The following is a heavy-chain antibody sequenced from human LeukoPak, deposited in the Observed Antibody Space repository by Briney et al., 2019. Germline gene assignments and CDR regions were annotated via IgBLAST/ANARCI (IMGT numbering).Heavy chain of an antibody. CDR3: ARGYGSGSYYTNWFDP. J-gene: IGHJ5*02. CDR1: GGSISSYY. D-gene: IGHD3-10*01. Sequence: PSETLSLTCTVSGGSISSYYWGWIRQPPGKGLEWIGYIYYSGSTNYNPSLKSRVTISVDTSKNQFSLKLSSVTAADTAVYYCARGYGSGSYYTNWFDPWGQGTLVTVSS. CDR2: IYYSGST. V-gene: IGHV4-59*08.